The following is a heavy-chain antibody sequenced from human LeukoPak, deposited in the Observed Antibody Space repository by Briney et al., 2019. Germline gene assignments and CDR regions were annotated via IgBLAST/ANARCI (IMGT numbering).Heavy chain of an antibody. D-gene: IGHD3-10*01. J-gene: IGHJ4*02. CDR3: ARVAFYYDSGSYFDY. V-gene: IGHV4-34*01. CDR1: GGSFSNYY. CDR2: INHSGST. Sequence: PSETLSLTCAVYGGSFSNYYWSWIRQPPGKGLVWIVEINHSGSTNYNPSLKSRVTISVDTSKTQFSLKLSSVTAADTAVYYCARVAFYYDSGSYFDYWGQGALVSVSS.